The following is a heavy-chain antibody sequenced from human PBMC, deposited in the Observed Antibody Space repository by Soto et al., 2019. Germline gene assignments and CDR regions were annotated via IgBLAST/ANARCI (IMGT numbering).Heavy chain of an antibody. V-gene: IGHV3-33*01. CDR1: GFTFSSYG. D-gene: IGHD3-10*01. CDR3: ARDLGFGELVYYGMDV. Sequence: QVQLVESGGGVVQPGRSLRLSCAASGFTFSSYGMHWVRQAPGKGLEWVAVIWYDGSNKYYADSVKGRFTISRDNSKNXLYLQMNSLRAEDTAVYYCARDLGFGELVYYGMDVWGQGTTVTVSS. J-gene: IGHJ6*02. CDR2: IWYDGSNK.